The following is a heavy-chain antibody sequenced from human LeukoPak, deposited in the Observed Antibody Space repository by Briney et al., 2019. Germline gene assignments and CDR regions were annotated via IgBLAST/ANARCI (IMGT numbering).Heavy chain of an antibody. CDR3: AKGDSGSYFDYYYYMDV. D-gene: IGHD1-26*01. V-gene: IGHV4-34*01. CDR2: IYYSGNT. CDR1: GGSFSGYY. Sequence: SETLSLTCAVYGGSFSGYYWSWIRQPPGKGLEWIGSIYYSGNTYYNASLKSQVSISIDTSKNQFSLRLTSVTAADTAVYYCAKGDSGSYFDYYYYMDVWGKGTTVTISS. J-gene: IGHJ6*03.